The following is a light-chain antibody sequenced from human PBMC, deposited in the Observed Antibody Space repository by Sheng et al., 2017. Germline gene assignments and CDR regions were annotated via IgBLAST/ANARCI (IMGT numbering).Light chain of an antibody. CDR1: QGISIW. CDR2: EAS. CDR3: QQYANYPWT. V-gene: IGKV1-5*01. J-gene: IGKJ1*01. Sequence: DIQMTQSPSTLSAFVGDRVTITCRASQGISIWLAWFQQKPGKAPKVLIYEASNLESGVPSRFSGXGSGTEXTLTISSLQPDDVATYYCQQYANYPWTFGQGTKVE.